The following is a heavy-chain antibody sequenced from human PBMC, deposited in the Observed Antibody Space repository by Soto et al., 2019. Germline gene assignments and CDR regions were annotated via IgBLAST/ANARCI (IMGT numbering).Heavy chain of an antibody. Sequence: QGQLVQSEAEVKKPGASVKVSCKASGYTFTRYGISWVRQAPGQGLEWMGWISGYNGDTNYAQKLQDRVSMTIDTSTGTAYMELRSLTSDDTAVYYCAKNGQPPYYYYGLDVWGQGTKVTVSS. J-gene: IGHJ6*02. V-gene: IGHV1-18*01. CDR2: ISGYNGDT. CDR1: GYTFTRYG. CDR3: AKNGQPPYYYYGLDV. D-gene: IGHD2-8*01.